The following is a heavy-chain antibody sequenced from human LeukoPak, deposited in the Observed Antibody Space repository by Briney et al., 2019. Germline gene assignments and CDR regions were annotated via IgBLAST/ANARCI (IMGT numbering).Heavy chain of an antibody. D-gene: IGHD6-6*01. J-gene: IGHJ3*01. CDR3: ARSSYSSSSSV. CDR1: GFTFSGFW. Sequence: GESLRLSCAVSGFTFSGFWMSWSRQAPGKGLEWVASINSDGSGGYYADVVKGRFTISRDNAKNSLYLQINSLRAEDTAVYYCARSSYSSSSSVWGQGTMVTVSS. V-gene: IGHV3-7*03. CDR2: INSDGSGG.